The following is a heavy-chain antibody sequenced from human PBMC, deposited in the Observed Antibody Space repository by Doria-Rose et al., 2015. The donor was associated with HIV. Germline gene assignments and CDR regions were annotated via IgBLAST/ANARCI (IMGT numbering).Heavy chain of an antibody. CDR1: GFTFSSHR. D-gene: IGHD3-10*01. V-gene: IGHV3-21*01. CDR2: ISSTSAYI. CDR3: ATGVTLDY. Sequence: VQLVQSGGGLVRPGGSLRLSCATSGFTFSSHRINWVRQAPGKGLEWVSSISSTSAYINYADSVRGRSTISRDNARNSLYLQMDSLRAEDTAIYYCATGVTLDYWGQGTLVTVSS. J-gene: IGHJ4*02.